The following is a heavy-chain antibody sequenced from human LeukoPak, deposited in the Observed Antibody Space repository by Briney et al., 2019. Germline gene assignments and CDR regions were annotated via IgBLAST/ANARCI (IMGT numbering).Heavy chain of an antibody. V-gene: IGHV1-8*01. Sequence: ASVKVSCTASGYTFTSYDINWLRQATAQGLELMGWMNPNSGNTGYAQKFQVRVTMTRNTSISTAYMELSSLRSEDTAVYYCARGGRRAAAPNYWGQGTLVTVPS. CDR2: MNPNSGNT. CDR3: ARGGRRAAAPNY. D-gene: IGHD6-13*01. J-gene: IGHJ4*02. CDR1: GYTFTSYD.